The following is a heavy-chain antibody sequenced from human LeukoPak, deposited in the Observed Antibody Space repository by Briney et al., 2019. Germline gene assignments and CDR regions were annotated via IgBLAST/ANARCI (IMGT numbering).Heavy chain of an antibody. CDR2: IYYSGNT. J-gene: IGHJ2*01. CDR3: ARDRDSSGLRDFDL. Sequence: PSETLSLACTVSGGSINSYYWSWIRQPPGKGLEWIGYIYYSGNTNYNPSLKSRVSISIDTSKNQLSLQLSSVTAADTAVYYCARDRDSSGLRDFDLWGRGTLVTVSA. D-gene: IGHD3-22*01. CDR1: GGSINSYY. V-gene: IGHV4-59*01.